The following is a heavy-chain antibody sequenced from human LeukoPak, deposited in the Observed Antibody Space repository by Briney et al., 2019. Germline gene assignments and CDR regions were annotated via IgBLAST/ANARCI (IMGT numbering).Heavy chain of an antibody. J-gene: IGHJ4*02. CDR2: IHHEGST. Sequence: GSLRLSCAASGFTFSSYSMNWVRQPPGKGLEWIGEIHHEGSTKYSPSLKSRVTISVDKSKNQFSLKLNSVTAADTAVYYCTAQGGWYIDYWGQGTLVTVSS. CDR3: TAQGGWYIDY. D-gene: IGHD6-19*01. V-gene: IGHV4-4*02. CDR1: GFTFSSYSM.